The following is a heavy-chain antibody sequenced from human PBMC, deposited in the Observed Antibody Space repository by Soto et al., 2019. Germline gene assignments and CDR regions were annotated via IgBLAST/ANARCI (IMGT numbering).Heavy chain of an antibody. Sequence: QVQLVESWGGVVQPGRSLRLSCVASGFTFSSFGMHWVRQAPGKGLEWVAVISYDGSNKYYADSVKGRFTISRDNSKNTLYLQVNSLRAEDTAVFYCAKPTVPFGRIAVAGPFDYWGQGPLVTVSS. CDR3: AKPTVPFGRIAVAGPFDY. J-gene: IGHJ4*02. D-gene: IGHD6-19*01. CDR2: ISYDGSNK. V-gene: IGHV3-30*18. CDR1: GFTFSSFG.